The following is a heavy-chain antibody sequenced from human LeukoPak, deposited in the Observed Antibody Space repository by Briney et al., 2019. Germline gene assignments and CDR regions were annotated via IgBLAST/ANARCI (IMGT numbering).Heavy chain of an antibody. V-gene: IGHV5-51*01. Sequence: RGESLKISCKGSGYSFTSYWIGWERQMPGKGLEWMGIIYPGDSDTRYSPSFQGQVTISADKSISTAYLQWSSLKASDTAMYYCARGSDYDILTGYYWFDYWGQGTLVTVSS. CDR1: GYSFTSYW. CDR3: ARGSDYDILTGYYWFDY. J-gene: IGHJ4*02. D-gene: IGHD3-9*01. CDR2: IYPGDSDT.